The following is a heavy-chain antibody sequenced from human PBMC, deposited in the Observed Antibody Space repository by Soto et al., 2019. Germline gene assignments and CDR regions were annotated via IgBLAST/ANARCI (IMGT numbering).Heavy chain of an antibody. CDR2: INSDGNT. D-gene: IGHD5-12*01. Sequence: PSETLSLTCTVSGGSLFGDYRTRIRQPAGGGLEWIGRINSDGNTNYSPSLKSRVTMSVDPSRKHFSLNLTSVTAADTASYFCARARRLENWFDPWGPGIQVTVS. V-gene: IGHV4-4*07. J-gene: IGHJ5*02. CDR1: GGSLFGDY. CDR3: ARARRLENWFDP.